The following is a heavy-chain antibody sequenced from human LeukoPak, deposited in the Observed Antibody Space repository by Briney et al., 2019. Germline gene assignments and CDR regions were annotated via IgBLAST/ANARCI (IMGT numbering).Heavy chain of an antibody. J-gene: IGHJ3*02. V-gene: IGHV4-34*01. CDR2: INHSGST. D-gene: IGHD3-22*01. CDR3: ARANGYYYDSSGYAHDAFDT. Sequence: PSETLSLTCAVYGGSFSGYYWSWIRQPPGKGLEWIGEINHSGSTNYNPSLKSRVTISVDTSKNQFSLKLSSVTAADTAVYYCARANGYYYDSSGYAHDAFDTWGQGTMVTVSS. CDR1: GGSFSGYY.